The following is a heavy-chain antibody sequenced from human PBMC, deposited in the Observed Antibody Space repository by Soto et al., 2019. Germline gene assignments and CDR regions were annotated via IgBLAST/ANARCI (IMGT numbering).Heavy chain of an antibody. V-gene: IGHV4-59*01. CDR2: IYYSGST. J-gene: IGHJ4*02. CDR1: GGSISSYY. Sequence: SETLSLTCTVSGGSISSYYWSWIRQPPGKGLEWIGYIYYSGSTNYNPSLKSRVTISVDTSKNQFSLKLSSVTAADTAVYYCARWPQLEPRFDYWVQGTLVTVSS. D-gene: IGHD1-1*01. CDR3: ARWPQLEPRFDY.